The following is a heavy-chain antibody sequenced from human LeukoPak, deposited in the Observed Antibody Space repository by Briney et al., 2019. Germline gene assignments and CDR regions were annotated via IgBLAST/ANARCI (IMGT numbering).Heavy chain of an antibody. CDR3: ARDYDSSGLNWFDP. CDR2: MNPNSGNT. D-gene: IGHD3-22*01. V-gene: IGHV1-8*03. CDR1: GYTFTSYD. J-gene: IGHJ5*02. Sequence: ASVKVSCKASGYTFTSYDINWVRQATGQGLEWMGWMNPNSGNTGYAQKFQGRVAITRNTSISTVYMELSSLRSEDTAVYYCARDYDSSGLNWFDPWGQGTLVTVSS.